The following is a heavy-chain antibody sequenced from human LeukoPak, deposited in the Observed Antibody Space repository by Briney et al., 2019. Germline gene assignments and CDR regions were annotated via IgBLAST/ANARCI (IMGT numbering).Heavy chain of an antibody. Sequence: GASVKVSCKASGYTFTGYYMHWVRQAPGQGLEWMGWINPNSGGTNYAQKFQGRVTMTRDTSISTAYMELSRLRSDDTAVYYCAREYSSGWYGVGWFDPWGQGTLVTVSS. V-gene: IGHV1-2*02. D-gene: IGHD6-19*01. CDR1: GYTFTGYY. CDR3: AREYSSGWYGVGWFDP. J-gene: IGHJ5*02. CDR2: INPNSGGT.